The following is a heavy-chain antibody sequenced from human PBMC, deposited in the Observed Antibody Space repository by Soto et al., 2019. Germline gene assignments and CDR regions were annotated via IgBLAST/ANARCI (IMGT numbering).Heavy chain of an antibody. V-gene: IGHV1-18*04. CDR2: ISPYNGDT. CDR1: GYTFTSYG. J-gene: IGHJ4*02. Sequence: QVQLVQSGAEVKKPGASVKVSCKASGYTFTSYGINWVRQAPGQGLEWMGWISPYNGDTNYAQNLQGRVTMTTDTSTSTAYLDLRSLRSDDTAVYYCAIDYGSWSYYSVYWVPGTLVTVSS. CDR3: AIDYGSWSYYSVY. D-gene: IGHD3-10*01.